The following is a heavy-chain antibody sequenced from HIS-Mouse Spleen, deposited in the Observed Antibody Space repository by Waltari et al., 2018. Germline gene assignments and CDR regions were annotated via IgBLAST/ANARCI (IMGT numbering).Heavy chain of an antibody. CDR3: ARGKGSSSWYYFDY. Sequence: QVQLQQWGAGLLKPSETLSLTCAVYGGSFSGYYWSWIRQPPGKGLEWIGEINHSGSTNYNPSLKSRVTISVDTSKNQFSLKLSSVTAAETAVYYCARGKGSSSWYYFDYWGQGTLVTVSS. V-gene: IGHV4-34*01. J-gene: IGHJ4*02. D-gene: IGHD6-13*01. CDR1: GGSFSGYY. CDR2: INHSGST.